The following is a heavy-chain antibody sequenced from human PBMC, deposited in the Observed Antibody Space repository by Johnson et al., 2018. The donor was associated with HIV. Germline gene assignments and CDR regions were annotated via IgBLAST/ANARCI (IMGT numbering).Heavy chain of an antibody. CDR2: ISSDGSRT. V-gene: IGHV3-74*01. CDR3: ARETIDCSGGKCPHTDASDV. J-gene: IGHJ3*01. Sequence: VQLVESWGGVVQPGRSLRLSCAASGFTFSRHWMHWVRQAPGKGLEWVSRISSDGSRTNYADSVKGRFTISRDNAKNTMFLQMNSLRAEYTAVYYCARETIDCSGGKCPHTDASDVWGQGTMVTVSS. CDR1: GFTFSRHW. D-gene: IGHD2-15*01.